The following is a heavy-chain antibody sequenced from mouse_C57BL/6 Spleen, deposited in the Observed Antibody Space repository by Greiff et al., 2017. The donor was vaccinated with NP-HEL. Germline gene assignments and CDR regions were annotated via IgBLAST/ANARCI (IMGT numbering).Heavy chain of an antibody. Sequence: QVQLKQSGAELVKPGASVKMSCKASGYTFTSYWITWVKQRPGQGLEWIGDIYPGSGSTNYNEKFKSKATLTVDTSSSTAYMQLSSLTSEDSAVYYCARLYGNYDWYFDVWGTGTTVTVSS. CDR1: GYTFTSYW. D-gene: IGHD2-1*01. J-gene: IGHJ1*03. V-gene: IGHV1-55*01. CDR2: IYPGSGST. CDR3: ARLYGNYDWYFDV.